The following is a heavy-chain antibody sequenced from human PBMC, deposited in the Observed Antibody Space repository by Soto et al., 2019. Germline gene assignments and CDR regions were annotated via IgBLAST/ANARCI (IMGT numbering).Heavy chain of an antibody. J-gene: IGHJ6*02. CDR2: MNPNSGNT. Sequence: QVQLVQSGAEVKKPGASVKVSCKASGYTFTSYDINWVRQATGQGLEWMGWMNPNSGNTGYAQKFQGRDTMTRNTSISTAYLELSSLRSKDTAVYYCARAHYTNLYGYGYYGMDVWGQGTTVTVSS. D-gene: IGHD5-18*01. V-gene: IGHV1-8*01. CDR3: ARAHYTNLYGYGYYGMDV. CDR1: GYTFTSYD.